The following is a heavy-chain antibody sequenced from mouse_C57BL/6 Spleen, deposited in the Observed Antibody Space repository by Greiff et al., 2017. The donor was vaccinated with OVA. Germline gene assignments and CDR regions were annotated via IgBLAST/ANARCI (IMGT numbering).Heavy chain of an antibody. J-gene: IGHJ1*03. CDR3: ARVYYSNYVLIFDV. CDR2: INYDGSST. CDR1: GFTFSDYY. V-gene: IGHV5-16*01. Sequence: MLVESEGGLVQPGSSLKLSCTASGFTFSDYYMAWVRQVPEKGLEWVANINYDGSSTYYLDSLKSRFIISRDNAKNILYLQMSSLKSEDTATYYCARVYYSNYVLIFDVWGTGTTVTVSS. D-gene: IGHD2-5*01.